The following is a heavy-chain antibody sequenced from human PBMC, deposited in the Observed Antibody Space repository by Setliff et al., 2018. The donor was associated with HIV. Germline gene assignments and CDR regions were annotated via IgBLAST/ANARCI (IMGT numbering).Heavy chain of an antibody. D-gene: IGHD4-17*01. CDR3: ARAFDGDYGLDINWLDP. J-gene: IGHJ5*02. CDR1: GYTFTDYA. Sequence: ASVKVSCKASGYTFTDYAMNWVRQAPGQGLEWMGWINTNTGNPTYAQGFTRRFVFSVDTSVTTAYLQISRLKADDTAVYYCARAFDGDYGLDINWLDPWGQGTLVTVSS. CDR2: INTNTGNP. V-gene: IGHV7-4-1*02.